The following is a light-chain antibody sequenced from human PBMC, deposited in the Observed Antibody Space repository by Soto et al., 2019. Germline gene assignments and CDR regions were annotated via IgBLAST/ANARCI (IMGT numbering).Light chain of an antibody. CDR3: CSYTSGSTLYV. V-gene: IGLV2-14*01. Sequence: QSVLTQPASVSGSPGQSITISCTGTSSDVGGYNSVSWYQQHPGKAPKLMIYDVSSRPSGVSNRFSGSKSGNTASLTISGLQAEDEADYYCCSYTSGSTLYVFGAETKVTVL. J-gene: IGLJ1*01. CDR2: DVS. CDR1: SSDVGGYNS.